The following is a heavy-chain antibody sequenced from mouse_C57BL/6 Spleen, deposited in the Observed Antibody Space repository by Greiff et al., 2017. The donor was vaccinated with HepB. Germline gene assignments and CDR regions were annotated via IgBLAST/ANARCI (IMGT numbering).Heavy chain of an antibody. CDR2: ISNGGGST. D-gene: IGHD1-1*02. J-gene: IGHJ4*01. V-gene: IGHV5-12*01. CDR1: GFTFSDYY. CDR3: AKAGLLWAMDY. Sequence: DVQLVESGGGLVQPGGSLKLSCAASGFTFSDYYMYWVRQTPEKRLEWVAYISNGGGSTYYPDTVKGRFTISRDNAKNTLYLQMSRLKSEDTAMYYCAKAGLLWAMDYWGQGTSVTVSS.